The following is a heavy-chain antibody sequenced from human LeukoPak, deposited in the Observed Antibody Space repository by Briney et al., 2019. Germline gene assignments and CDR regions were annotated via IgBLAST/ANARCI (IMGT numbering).Heavy chain of an antibody. CDR2: IYYSGST. CDR3: ARAVYSSGWYAFDI. Sequence: SETLSLTCTVSGGSVTSYYWSWIRQPPGKGLEWIGYIYYSGSTNYSPSLKSRVTISVDTYKNQFSPKLSSVTAADTAVYHCARAVYSSGWYAFDIWGQGTMVTVST. V-gene: IGHV4-59*02. D-gene: IGHD6-19*01. J-gene: IGHJ3*02. CDR1: GGSVTSYY.